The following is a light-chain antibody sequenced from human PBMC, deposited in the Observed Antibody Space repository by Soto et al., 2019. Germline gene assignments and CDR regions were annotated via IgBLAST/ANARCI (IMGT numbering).Light chain of an antibody. CDR1: SSDVGGYNY. CDR2: DVS. CDR3: CSYAGSYTFDVV. V-gene: IGLV2-11*01. Sequence: QSALTQPRSVSGSPGQSVTISCTGTSSDVGGYNYVSWYQQHPGKAPKLMIYDVSKRPSGLPDRFSGSKSGNTASLTISGLQAEDEAEYYCCSYAGSYTFDVVFGGGTKLTVL. J-gene: IGLJ2*01.